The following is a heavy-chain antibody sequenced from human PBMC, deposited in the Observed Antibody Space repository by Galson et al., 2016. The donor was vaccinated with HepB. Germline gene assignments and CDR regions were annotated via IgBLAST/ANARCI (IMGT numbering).Heavy chain of an antibody. CDR2: ISHSGST. V-gene: IGHV4-39*01. D-gene: IGHD3-16*01. CDR3: ARHLYMYSYYYMDV. CDR1: GGSVTTSSYY. Sequence: LSLTCNVSGGSVTTSSYYWSWIRQPPGKGLEWIGEISHSGSTNYNPSLKSRVTVSVDTSRNHYSLTLSSMTAADTAVYYCARHLYMYSYYYMDVWGKGTTVTVSS. J-gene: IGHJ6*03.